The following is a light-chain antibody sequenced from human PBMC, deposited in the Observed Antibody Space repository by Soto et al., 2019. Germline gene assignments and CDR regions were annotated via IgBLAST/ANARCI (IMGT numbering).Light chain of an antibody. V-gene: IGLV2-14*01. Sequence: SALTQPASVSGSPGQSITISCTGTSSDVGGYNYVSWYQQHPGKVPKLMIFEVSNRPSGVSNRFSGSKCGNTASLTISGLQAEDEADYYCSSYTSSSTYVFGTGTKVTVL. J-gene: IGLJ1*01. CDR1: SSDVGGYNY. CDR2: EVS. CDR3: SSYTSSSTYV.